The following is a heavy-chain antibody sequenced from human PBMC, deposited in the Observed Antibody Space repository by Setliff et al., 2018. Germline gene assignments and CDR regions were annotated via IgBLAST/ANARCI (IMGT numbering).Heavy chain of an antibody. D-gene: IGHD2-8*01. Sequence: GGSLRLSCEASGFTFHNYGMHWVRQSPGKGLEWVAGILWNGGVVAYADSVKGRFIISRDNSKNSLYLQMNSLRHEDTAMYYCARGHCTTISCFLDHWGQGIMVTVSS. CDR3: ARGHCTTISCFLDH. V-gene: IGHV3-9*01. CDR2: ILWNGGVV. J-gene: IGHJ4*02. CDR1: GFTFHNYG.